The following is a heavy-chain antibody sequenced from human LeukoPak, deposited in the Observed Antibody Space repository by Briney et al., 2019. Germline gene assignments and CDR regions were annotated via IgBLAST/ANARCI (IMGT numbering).Heavy chain of an antibody. D-gene: IGHD3-10*01. CDR3: ARRPRGGSYYKFGRGNWFDP. J-gene: IGHJ5*02. CDR2: INHSGST. CDR1: GGSFSGYY. Sequence: PSETLSLTCAVYGGSFSGYYWSWIRQPPGKGLEWIGEINHSGSTNYNPSLKSRVTISVDTSKNQFSLKLSSVTAADTAVYYCARRPRGGSYYKFGRGNWFDPWGQGTLVTVSS. V-gene: IGHV4-34*01.